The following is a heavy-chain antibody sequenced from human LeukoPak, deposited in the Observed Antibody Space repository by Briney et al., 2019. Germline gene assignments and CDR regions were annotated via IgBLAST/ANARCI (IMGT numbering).Heavy chain of an antibody. CDR1: GYTFTSYA. CDR3: ARGSSSSWYQAYFDY. D-gene: IGHD6-13*01. V-gene: IGHV7-4-1*02. J-gene: IGHJ4*02. Sequence: ASVKVSCKASGYTFTSYAMNWVRQAPGQGLEWMGWINTNTGNPTYAQGFTGRFVFSLGTSVSTAYLQISSLKAEDTAVYYCARGSSSSWYQAYFDYWGQGTLVTVSS. CDR2: INTNTGNP.